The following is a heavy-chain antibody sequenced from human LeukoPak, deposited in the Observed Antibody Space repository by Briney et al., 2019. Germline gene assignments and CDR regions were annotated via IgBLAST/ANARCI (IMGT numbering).Heavy chain of an antibody. V-gene: IGHV3-21*01. Sequence: PGGSLRLSCAASGFTFSSYAMSWVRQAPGKGLEWVSSISSGSSYIHYADTVKGRFTISRDNAKNSLYLQMNSLRAEDTALYYCARDYDGYCSGGSCKGGMDVWGQGTTVTVSS. D-gene: IGHD2-15*01. CDR3: ARDYDGYCSGGSCKGGMDV. CDR1: GFTFSSYA. CDR2: ISSGSSYI. J-gene: IGHJ6*02.